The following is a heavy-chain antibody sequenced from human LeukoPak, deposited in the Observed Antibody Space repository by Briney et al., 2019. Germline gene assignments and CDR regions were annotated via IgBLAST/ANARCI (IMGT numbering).Heavy chain of an antibody. CDR1: GFTFSSYA. CDR2: ISGSGGST. Sequence: GRSLRLSCAASGFTFSSYAMSWVRQAPGKGLEWVSAISGSGGSTYYADSVKGRFTISRDNSKNTLYLQMNSLRAEDTAVYYCAKDISMVRGVIIAFDYWGQGTLVTVSS. CDR3: AKDISMVRGVIIAFDY. J-gene: IGHJ4*02. D-gene: IGHD3-10*01. V-gene: IGHV3-23*01.